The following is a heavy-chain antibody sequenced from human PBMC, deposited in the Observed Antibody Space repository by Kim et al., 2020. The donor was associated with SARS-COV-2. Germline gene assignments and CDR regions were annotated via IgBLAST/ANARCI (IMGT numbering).Heavy chain of an antibody. CDR3: ARTPLLGHGHGDYYYYGM. V-gene: IGHV4-59*01. CDR1: GGSISSYY. Sequence: SETLSLTCTVSGGSISSYYWSWIRQPPGKGLEWIGYIYYSGSTNYNPSLTSRVTISVDTSKNQFSLKLSSVTAADTAVYYCARTPLLGHGHGDYYYYGM. D-gene: IGHD4-17*01. J-gene: IGHJ6*01. CDR2: IYYSGST.